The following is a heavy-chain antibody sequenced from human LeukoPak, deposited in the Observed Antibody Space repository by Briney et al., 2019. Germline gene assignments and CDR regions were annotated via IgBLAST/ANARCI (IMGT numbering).Heavy chain of an antibody. Sequence: SVKVSCKASGGTFSSYAFSWVRQAPGQGLEWMGRIIPISGTTIYAQNFQGRVSITTDESTSTAYLELSSLKSEDTAVDYCASALVTPRYYYMDVWDKGTTVTVSS. J-gene: IGHJ6*03. CDR2: IIPISGTT. CDR1: GGTFSSYA. CDR3: ASALVTPRYYYMDV. V-gene: IGHV1-69*05. D-gene: IGHD4-23*01.